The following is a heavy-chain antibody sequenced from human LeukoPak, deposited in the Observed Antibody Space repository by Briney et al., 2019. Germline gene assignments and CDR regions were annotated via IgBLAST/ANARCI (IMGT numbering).Heavy chain of an antibody. V-gene: IGHV1-18*01. Sequence: ASVKVSCKASGYTFTNYGVSWVRQAPGQGLEWMGWISAYNGHANYAQSLQDRVTMTRDTSTSTVYMELRSLRSDDTAVYFCARMMTPRLYYDTSGYYYGAFDIWGQGTMVTVSS. CDR2: ISAYNGHA. CDR3: ARMMTPRLYYDTSGYYYGAFDI. CDR1: GYTFTNYG. D-gene: IGHD3-22*01. J-gene: IGHJ3*02.